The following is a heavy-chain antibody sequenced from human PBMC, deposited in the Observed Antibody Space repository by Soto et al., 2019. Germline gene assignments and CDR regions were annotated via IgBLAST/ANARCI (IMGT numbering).Heavy chain of an antibody. CDR1: GYTFTGYF. J-gene: IGHJ5*02. CDR2: INPYSGGA. V-gene: IGHV1-2*02. CDR3: ARVIRGAYYNSPLDT. Sequence: SVKVSCKASGYTFTGYFMHWVRQAPGQGLEWMGWINPYSGGADYAQSFQGRVTMTRDTSISTVYMELSGLRFDDTAVYYCARVIRGAYYNSPLDTWGQGTVVTVSS. D-gene: IGHD3-10*01.